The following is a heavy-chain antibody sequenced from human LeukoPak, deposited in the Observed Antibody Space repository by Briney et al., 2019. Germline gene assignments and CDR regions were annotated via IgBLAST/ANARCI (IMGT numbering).Heavy chain of an antibody. CDR1: DFNFNNYA. CDR3: VRDAHFPDDVLDI. J-gene: IGHJ3*02. Sequence: GGSLRLSCAASDFNFNNYAMSWVRQAPGKGLEWVAAISATDAATWYADSVAGRFTISRDNSKNSLYLQINSLRVEDTAVYYCVRDAHFPDDVLDIWGQGTMVTVSS. CDR2: ISATDAAT. D-gene: IGHD3-3*02. V-gene: IGHV3-23*01.